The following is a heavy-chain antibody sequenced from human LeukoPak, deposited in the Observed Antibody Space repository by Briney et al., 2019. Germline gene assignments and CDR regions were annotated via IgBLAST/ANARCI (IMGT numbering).Heavy chain of an antibody. Sequence: PGGSLRLSCAASGFTFSSYAMSWVRQAPGKGLEWVAAISGSGGSTYYADSVKGRFTISRDNSKNTLYLQMNSLRAEDTAVYYCAKDIRLSYVGDDYWGQGTLVTVSS. J-gene: IGHJ4*02. CDR3: AKDIRLSYVGDDY. CDR1: GFTFSSYA. V-gene: IGHV3-23*01. CDR2: ISGSGGST. D-gene: IGHD3-10*02.